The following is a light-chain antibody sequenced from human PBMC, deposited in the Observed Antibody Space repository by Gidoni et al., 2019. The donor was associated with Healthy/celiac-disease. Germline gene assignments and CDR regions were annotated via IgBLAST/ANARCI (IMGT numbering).Light chain of an antibody. CDR2: GAS. J-gene: IGKJ4*01. Sequence: EIVLTQSPGTLSLSPGERATLSCRASQSVSSSYLAWYQQKPGQAPRLLLYGASSRATGIPDRFSGSGSGTDFTLTISRLEPEAFAVSYCQPYGSSPLTFGGGPKVEIK. V-gene: IGKV3-20*01. CDR3: QPYGSSPLT. CDR1: QSVSSSY.